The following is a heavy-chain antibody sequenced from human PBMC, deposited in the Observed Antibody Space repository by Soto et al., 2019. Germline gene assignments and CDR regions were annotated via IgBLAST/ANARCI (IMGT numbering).Heavy chain of an antibody. Sequence: QVQLVQSGAEXXKPXXXVXXXXXXXXGXFSSYAISWVRQAPGQGLEWMGGIIPIFGTANYAQKFQGRVTITADESTSTAYMELSSLRSEDTAVYYCASTIAARLNYYYGMDVWGQGTTVTVSS. J-gene: IGHJ6*02. V-gene: IGHV1-69*01. CDR2: IIPIFGTA. CDR3: ASTIAARLNYYYGMDV. CDR1: XGXFSSYA. D-gene: IGHD6-6*01.